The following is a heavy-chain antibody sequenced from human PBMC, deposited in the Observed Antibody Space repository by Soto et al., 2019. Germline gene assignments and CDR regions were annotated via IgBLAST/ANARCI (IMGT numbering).Heavy chain of an antibody. V-gene: IGHV3-33*01. D-gene: IGHD2-2*01. Sequence: GGSLRLSCAASGISFSNFAFHWVRQAPGKGLEWVAVIWYDGSNQSYADSVKGRLTISRDNSTNTLYLQLTSLRAEDTAVYHCAYCCSTSCDQAYQFYSGLDVWGPGATVTVSS. CDR2: IWYDGSNQ. CDR1: GISFSNFA. J-gene: IGHJ6*02. CDR3: AYCCSTSCDQAYQFYSGLDV.